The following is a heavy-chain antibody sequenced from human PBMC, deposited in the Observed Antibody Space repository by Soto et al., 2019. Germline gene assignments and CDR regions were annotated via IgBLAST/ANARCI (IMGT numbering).Heavy chain of an antibody. CDR3: ARLSGDSDIVVVPAALYYYYGMDV. V-gene: IGHV4-34*01. D-gene: IGHD2-2*01. CDR1: GGSFSGYY. CDR2: INHSGST. Sequence: SETLSLTCAVYGGSFSGYYWSWIRQPPGKGLEWIGEINHSGSTNYNPSLKNRVTISVDTSKNQFSLKLSSVTAADTAVYYCARLSGDSDIVVVPAALYYYYGMDVWGQGTTVTVSS. J-gene: IGHJ6*02.